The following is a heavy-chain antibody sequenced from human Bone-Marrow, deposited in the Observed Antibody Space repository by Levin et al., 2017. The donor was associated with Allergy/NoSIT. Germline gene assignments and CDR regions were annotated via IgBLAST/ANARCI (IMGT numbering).Heavy chain of an antibody. CDR1: GGSISSYY. CDR3: ARDLDRPGLYYGMDV. D-gene: IGHD1-14*01. V-gene: IGHV4-4*07. J-gene: IGHJ6*02. CDR2: IFTTGST. Sequence: SSETLSLTCTVSGGSISSYYWSWLRQPAGKGLDWIGRIFTTGSTNYNPSLKSRVTMSVDTSKNQFSLMLSSVTAADTAIYYCARDLDRPGLYYGMDVWGQGTTVTVSS.